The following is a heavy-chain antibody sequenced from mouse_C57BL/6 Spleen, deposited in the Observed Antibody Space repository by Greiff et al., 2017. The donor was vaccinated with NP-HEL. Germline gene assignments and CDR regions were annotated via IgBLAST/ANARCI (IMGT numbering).Heavy chain of an antibody. V-gene: IGHV1-53*01. D-gene: IGHD1-1*01. CDR3: ARGGTTGGATRDFED. CDR2: IYPSNGGT. Sequence: VQLQQPGTELVKPGASVKLSCKASGYTFTSYWMHWVKQRPGQGLEWIGNIYPSNGGTNYNEKFKSKATLTVDTSSSTAYMQLSSLTSEDSAVYYCARGGTTGGATRDFEDWGTGTTGTVAS. CDR1: GYTFTSYW. J-gene: IGHJ1*03.